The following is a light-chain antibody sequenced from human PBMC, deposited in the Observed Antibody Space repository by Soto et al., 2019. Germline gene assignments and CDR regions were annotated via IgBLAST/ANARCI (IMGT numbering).Light chain of an antibody. CDR2: AGS. CDR1: QSISSY. J-gene: IGKJ2*01. CDR3: QQTYSIPVT. Sequence: DIQMTQSPSSLSASVGDRVTITCRASQSISSYLNWYQQKPGKAPKLLIYAGSSLQSGLPSRFSGRGSGADFTLTISSLQPEDFATYYCQQTYSIPVTFGQGTKLEIK. V-gene: IGKV1-39*01.